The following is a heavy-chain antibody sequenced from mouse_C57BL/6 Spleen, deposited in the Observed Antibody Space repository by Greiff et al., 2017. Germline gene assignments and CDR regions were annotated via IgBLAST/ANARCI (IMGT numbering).Heavy chain of an antibody. CDR2: IDPETGGT. CDR1: GYTFTDYE. Sequence: VQLQQSGAELVRPGASVTLSCKASGYTFTDYEMHWVKQTPVPGLEWIGAIDPETGGTAYNQKFKGKAILTADKSSSTAYMELRSLTSEDSAVYYCTRRGYGNYVYFDYWGQGTTLTVSS. D-gene: IGHD2-10*02. CDR3: TRRGYGNYVYFDY. V-gene: IGHV1-15*01. J-gene: IGHJ2*01.